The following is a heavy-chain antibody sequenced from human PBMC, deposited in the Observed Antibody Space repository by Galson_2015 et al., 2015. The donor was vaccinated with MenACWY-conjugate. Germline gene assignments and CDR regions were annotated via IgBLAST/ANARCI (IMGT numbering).Heavy chain of an antibody. CDR2: IKQDGGEK. V-gene: IGHV3-7*03. J-gene: IGHJ4*02. D-gene: IGHD6-6*01. CDR3: ARVGGSSLAPFDY. CDR1: GFTFSSYW. Sequence: SLRLSCAASGFTFSSYWMNWVRQAPGKGLEWVANIKQDGGEKYYVDSVKGRFTISRDNSKNTLYLQMNYLRAEDTAVYYCARVGGSSLAPFDYWGQGTLVTVSS.